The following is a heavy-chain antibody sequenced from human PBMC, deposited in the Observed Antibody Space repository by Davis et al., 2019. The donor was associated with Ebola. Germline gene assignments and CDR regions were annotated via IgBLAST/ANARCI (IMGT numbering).Heavy chain of an antibody. CDR2: INHSGSI. V-gene: IGHV4-34*01. D-gene: IGHD6-19*01. CDR3: ARTSSGRYTLIDP. Sequence: MPLETLSLTCAVYGGSFSGYYWSWIRQPPGKGLEWIGEINHSGSIKYNPSLKSRVTISVDTSKNQFSLKLSPVTAADTAVYYCARTSSGRYTLIDPWGQGTLVTVSS. J-gene: IGHJ5*02. CDR1: GGSFSGYY.